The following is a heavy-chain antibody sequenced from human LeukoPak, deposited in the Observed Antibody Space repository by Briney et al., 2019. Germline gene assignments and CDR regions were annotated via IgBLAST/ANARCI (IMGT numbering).Heavy chain of an antibody. Sequence: GGSLRLSSAASGFTFSSYGMHWVRQAPGKGLEWVAVISYDGSNKYYADSVKGRFTISRDNSKNTLYLQMNSLRAEDTAVYYCAKDKVQLWSIKQDYYYYYGMDVWGQGTTVTVSS. CDR2: ISYDGSNK. J-gene: IGHJ6*02. V-gene: IGHV3-30*18. CDR1: GFTFSSYG. CDR3: AKDKVQLWSIKQDYYYYYGMDV. D-gene: IGHD5-18*01.